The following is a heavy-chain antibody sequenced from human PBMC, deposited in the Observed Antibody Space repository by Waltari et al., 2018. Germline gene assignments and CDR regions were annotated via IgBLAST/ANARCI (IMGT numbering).Heavy chain of an antibody. CDR1: GGSISSSSYY. CDR2: IYYSGST. CDR3: ARTYSGSSPMDY. Sequence: QLQLQESGPGLVKPSETLSLTCTVSGGSISSSSYYWGWIRQPPGKGLEWIGSIYYSGSTYYNPSRKSRVTISVDTSKNQFSLKLSSVTAADTAVYYCARTYSGSSPMDYWGQGTLVTVSS. D-gene: IGHD1-26*01. V-gene: IGHV4-39*01. J-gene: IGHJ4*02.